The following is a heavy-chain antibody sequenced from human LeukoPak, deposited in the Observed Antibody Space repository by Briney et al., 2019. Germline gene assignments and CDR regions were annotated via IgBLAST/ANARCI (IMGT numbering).Heavy chain of an antibody. V-gene: IGHV1-69*04. D-gene: IGHD5-18*01. CDR3: ARGFFGAAMGSFDY. CDR2: IIPILGIA. Sequence: VASVKVSCKASGGTFSSYAISWVRQAPGQGLEWMGRIIPILGIANYAQKLQGRVTMTTDTSTSTAYMELRSLRSDDTAVYYCARGFFGAAMGSFDYWGQGTLVTVSS. J-gene: IGHJ4*02. CDR1: GGTFSSYA.